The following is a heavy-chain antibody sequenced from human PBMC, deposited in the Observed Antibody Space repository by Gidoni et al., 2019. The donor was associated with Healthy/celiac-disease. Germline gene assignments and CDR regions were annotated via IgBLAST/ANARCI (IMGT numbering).Heavy chain of an antibody. CDR2: INSDGSST. Sequence: EVQLVESGGGLVQPGGSLRLSCAASGFTFSSYWMPWVRQAPGKGLVWVSRINSDGSSTSYADSVKGRFTISRDNAKNTLYLQMNSLRAEDTAVYYCARGRKTTSYDFWSGYLIDYWGQGTLVTVSS. J-gene: IGHJ4*02. CDR1: GFTFSSYW. CDR3: ARGRKTTSYDFWSGYLIDY. D-gene: IGHD3-3*01. V-gene: IGHV3-74*01.